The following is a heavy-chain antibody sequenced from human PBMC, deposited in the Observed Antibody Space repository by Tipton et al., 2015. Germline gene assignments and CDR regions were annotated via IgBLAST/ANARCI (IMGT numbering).Heavy chain of an antibody. J-gene: IGHJ6*02. D-gene: IGHD3-9*01. V-gene: IGHV1-8*01. Sequence: QVQLVQSGAEVKKPGASVKVSCKASGYTFTNYDINWVRQAPGQGLEWMAWMNPDNGHTGYAQKFQGRVTVTRNTSITTAYMELSSLKSEDTAVYYCTRSLTHYDVLTGYYSFHGLDVWGRGTTVIVS. CDR1: GYTFTNYD. CDR3: TRSLTHYDVLTGYYSFHGLDV. CDR2: MNPDNGHT.